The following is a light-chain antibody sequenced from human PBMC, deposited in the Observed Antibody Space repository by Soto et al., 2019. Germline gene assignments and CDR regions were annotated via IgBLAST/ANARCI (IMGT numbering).Light chain of an antibody. V-gene: IGLV9-49*01. J-gene: IGLJ2*01. Sequence: QSVLTQPPSASASLGASVTLTCTLSSGYSNYKVDWYQQRPGKGPRFVMQVGTGGIVGSKGDGIPDRFSVLGSGLNRYLTIKNIQEEDESDYHCGADHGRGSKFVSVFGGGTKVT. CDR2: VGTGGIVG. CDR3: GADHGRGSKFVSV. CDR1: SGYSNYK.